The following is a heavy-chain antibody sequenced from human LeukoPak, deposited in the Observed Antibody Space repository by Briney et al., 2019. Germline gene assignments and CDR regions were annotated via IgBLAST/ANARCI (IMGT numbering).Heavy chain of an antibody. V-gene: IGHV3-48*01. D-gene: IGHD2-2*01. J-gene: IGHJ4*02. CDR1: GFTFSSYR. Sequence: GGSLRLSCAASGFTFSSYRMNWVRQAPGKGLEGVLYISGSGDSIYYAASVKGRFTMSRDNAKNSLYLQMNSLRAEDTAVYYCARVRDAYNYFHYWGQGTLVTVSS. CDR3: ARVRDAYNYFHY. CDR2: ISGSGDSI.